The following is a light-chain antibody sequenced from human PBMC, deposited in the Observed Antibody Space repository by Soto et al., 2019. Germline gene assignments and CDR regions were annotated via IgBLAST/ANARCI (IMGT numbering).Light chain of an antibody. CDR2: DAS. Sequence: EIVLTQSPATLSFSPGERATLSCRASQSVSSYLAWYQQKPGQAPRLLIYDASSRATGIPARFSGSGSGTDFPLRISSVEPEDFSVYYCQQRSNWPQFTFGPGTKVDIK. CDR3: QQRSNWPQFT. CDR1: QSVSSY. V-gene: IGKV3-11*01. J-gene: IGKJ3*01.